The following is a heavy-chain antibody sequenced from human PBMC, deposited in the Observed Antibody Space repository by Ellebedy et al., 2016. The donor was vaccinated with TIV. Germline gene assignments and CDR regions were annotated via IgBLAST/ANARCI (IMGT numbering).Heavy chain of an antibody. Sequence: ASVKVSXKASGYTFTSYGISWVRQAPGQGLEWMGWISAYNGNTNYAQKLQGRVTMTTDTSTSTAYMELRSLRSEDTAVYYCARGKSFRPRGYGNDYWGQGTLVTVSS. CDR1: GYTFTSYG. CDR2: ISAYNGNT. J-gene: IGHJ4*02. CDR3: ARGKSFRPRGYGNDY. V-gene: IGHV1-18*01. D-gene: IGHD5-12*01.